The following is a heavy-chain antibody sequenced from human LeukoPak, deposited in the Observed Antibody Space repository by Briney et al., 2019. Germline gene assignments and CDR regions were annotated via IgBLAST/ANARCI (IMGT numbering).Heavy chain of an antibody. J-gene: IGHJ4*02. Sequence: ASVKVSCKASGYTFTSYGISWVRQAPGQGLEWMGWISSYNGNTNYAQKLQGRVTMTTDTSTSTAYMELRSLRSDDTAVYYCARDYYYDSSGYSAFCDYWGQGTLVTVSS. D-gene: IGHD3-22*01. V-gene: IGHV1-18*01. CDR2: ISSYNGNT. CDR1: GYTFTSYG. CDR3: ARDYYYDSSGYSAFCDY.